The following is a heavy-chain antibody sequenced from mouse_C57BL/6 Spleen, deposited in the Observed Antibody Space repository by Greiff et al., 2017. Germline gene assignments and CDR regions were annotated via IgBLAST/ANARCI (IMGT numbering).Heavy chain of an antibody. CDR2: IYPGGGYT. J-gene: IGHJ4*01. CDR3: ARWSDYGSSGGAMDY. V-gene: IGHV1-63*01. D-gene: IGHD1-1*01. Sequence: QVQLQQSGAELVRPGTSVKMSCKASGYTFPNYWIGWAKQRPGHGLEWIGDIYPGGGYTNYNEKFKGKATLTADKSSSTAYMQFSSLTSEDSAIYYCARWSDYGSSGGAMDYWGQGTSVTVAS. CDR1: GYTFPNYW.